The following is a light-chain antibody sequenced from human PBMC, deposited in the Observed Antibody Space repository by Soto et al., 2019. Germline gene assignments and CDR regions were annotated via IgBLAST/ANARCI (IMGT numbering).Light chain of an antibody. Sequence: EMVVTQSPATLSVSPGERATLSGRASQDVSSNLAWYQQKPGQAPSLLIYGASTRATGTPARFSGSGSGTEFTLTISSLQSEDYAVYFCQQYIRWPLTFGGGTKVEI. J-gene: IGKJ4*01. CDR1: QDVSSN. V-gene: IGKV3-15*01. CDR3: QQYIRWPLT. CDR2: GAS.